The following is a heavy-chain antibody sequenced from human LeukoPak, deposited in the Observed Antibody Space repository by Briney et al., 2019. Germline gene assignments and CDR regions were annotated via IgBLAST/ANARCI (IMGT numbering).Heavy chain of an antibody. CDR1: GGSISSYY. J-gene: IGHJ5*02. D-gene: IGHD2-2*02. V-gene: IGHV4-59*07. Sequence: SDTLSLTCTVSGGSISSYYWSWIRQPPAKGLGWIGYIYYSGSTNYNPSLKSRVTISVDTSKNQFSLKLSSVTAADTAVYYCARLAGRYCSSTSCYTGGPWGQGTLVTVSS. CDR2: IYYSGST. CDR3: ARLAGRYCSSTSCYTGGP.